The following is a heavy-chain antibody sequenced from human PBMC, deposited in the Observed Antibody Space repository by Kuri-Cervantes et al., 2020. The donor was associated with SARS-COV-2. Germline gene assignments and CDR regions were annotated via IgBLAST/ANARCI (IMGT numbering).Heavy chain of an antibody. D-gene: IGHD4-17*01. CDR3: ARVSFTVTTGGGGFDY. V-gene: IGHV1-8*02. J-gene: IGHJ4*02. CDR1: GYTFTSYY. CDR2: MNPNSGNT. Sequence: ASVKVSCKASGYTFTSYYMHWVRQAPGQGLEWMGWMNPNSGNTGYAQKFQGRVTMTRNTSISTAYMELSSLRSEDTAVYYCARVSFTVTTGGGGFDYWGQGTRVTVSS.